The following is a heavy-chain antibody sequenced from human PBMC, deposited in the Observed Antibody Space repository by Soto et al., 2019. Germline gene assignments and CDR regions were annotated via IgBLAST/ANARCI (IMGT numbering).Heavy chain of an antibody. V-gene: IGHV1-69*13. CDR2: IIPIFGTA. D-gene: IGHD1-26*01. J-gene: IGHJ4*02. Sequence: GASVKVSCKASGGTFSSYAISWVRQAPGQGLEWMRGIIPIFGTANYAQKFQGRVTITADESTSTAYMELSSLRADDTAVYYCARQRDGREGDYWGQGTLVTVSS. CDR1: GGTFSSYA. CDR3: ARQRDGREGDY.